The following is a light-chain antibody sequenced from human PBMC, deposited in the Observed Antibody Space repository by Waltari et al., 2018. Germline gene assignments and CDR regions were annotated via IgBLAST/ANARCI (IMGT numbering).Light chain of an antibody. CDR3: QRYFNIVL. Sequence: DIVLTQSPDSLAVSLGERATINCKSSQSLLSSFNSKTYIAWYQQKPGQPPKLLINWASARGSGVPERFSGSGSETDFTLTISSLQAEDVAVYYCQRYFNIVLFGQGTRVEIK. CDR1: QSLLSSFNSKTY. J-gene: IGKJ5*01. V-gene: IGKV4-1*01. CDR2: WAS.